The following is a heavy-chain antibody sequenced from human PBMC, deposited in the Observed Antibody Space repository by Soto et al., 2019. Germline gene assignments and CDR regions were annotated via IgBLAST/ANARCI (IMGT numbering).Heavy chain of an antibody. CDR2: TYYSGST. V-gene: IGHV4-31*03. Sequence: QVQLQESGPGLVKPSQTLSLTCTVSGGSISSGGYYWSWIRQHPGKGLEWIGYTYYSGSTYYNPSLNTRLTISVDTSKNPFSLKLSSVTAADTAVYYCAGIYSGSPGGTLRYCGQGTLVTVSS. D-gene: IGHD1-26*01. J-gene: IGHJ4*02. CDR3: AGIYSGSPGGTLRY. CDR1: GGSISSGGYY.